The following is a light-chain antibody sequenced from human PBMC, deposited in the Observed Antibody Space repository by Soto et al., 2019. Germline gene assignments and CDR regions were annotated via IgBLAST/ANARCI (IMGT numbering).Light chain of an antibody. V-gene: IGKV1-5*01. CDR1: QTISTW. CDR2: DAS. J-gene: IGKJ2*01. Sequence: DIQVTQSPPTLSASVGDRVTITCRASQTISTWMAWYQQKPGKAPKLLVYDASTLQSGVASRFSGSGSGTKFTPIISGLQHYDSATYYCQQYTNTNNPGMFGQGT. CDR3: QQYTNTNNPGM.